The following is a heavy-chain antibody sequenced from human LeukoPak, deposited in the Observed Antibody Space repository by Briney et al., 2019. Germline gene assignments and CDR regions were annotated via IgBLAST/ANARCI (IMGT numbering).Heavy chain of an antibody. CDR3: AGYSSGWYGYYFDY. D-gene: IGHD6-19*01. CDR2: IYYSGST. CDR1: GGSFSGYY. J-gene: IGHJ4*02. Sequence: SETLSLTCAVYGGSFSGYYWSWIRQPPGKGLEWIGYIYYSGSTNYNPSLKSRVTISVDTSKNQFSLKLSSVTAADTAVYYCAGYSSGWYGYYFDYWGQGTLVTVSS. V-gene: IGHV4-59*01.